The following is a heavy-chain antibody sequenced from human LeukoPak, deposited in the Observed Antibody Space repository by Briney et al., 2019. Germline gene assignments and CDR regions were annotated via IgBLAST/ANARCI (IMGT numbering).Heavy chain of an antibody. Sequence: GGSLRFSCAASGFTFRCMVMHCVRQAPGKGLEWVAAISYEDGSNKYYADSVKGRFTISRDNSKYTVYLEMNSLRVPDTAMYYCSKERPEEYNTSGTYFYDWGQGTLVTVSS. V-gene: IGHV3-30*04. CDR2: ISYEDGSNK. CDR1: GFTFRCMV. J-gene: IGHJ4*02. D-gene: IGHD3-10*01. CDR3: SKERPEEYNTSGTYFYD.